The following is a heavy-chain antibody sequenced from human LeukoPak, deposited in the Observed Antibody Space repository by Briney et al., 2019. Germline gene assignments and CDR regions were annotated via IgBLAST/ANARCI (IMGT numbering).Heavy chain of an antibody. V-gene: IGHV4-59*01. D-gene: IGHD6-19*01. CDR3: ARRSQQWLVFDY. Sequence: PSETLPLTCTVSGGSISRYYWSWIRQPPGKGLEWIGYIYYSGSTNYNPSLKSRVTISVDTSKDEFSLKLSSVTAADTAVYYCARRSQQWLVFDYWGQGTLVTVSS. CDR2: IYYSGST. J-gene: IGHJ4*02. CDR1: GGSISRYY.